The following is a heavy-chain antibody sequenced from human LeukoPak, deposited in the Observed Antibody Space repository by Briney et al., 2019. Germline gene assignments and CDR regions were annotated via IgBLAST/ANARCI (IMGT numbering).Heavy chain of an antibody. CDR2: INPSGGST. Sequence: ASVKVSCKASGYTFTSYYMHWVRQAPGQGLEWMGIINPSGGSTSYAQKFQGRVTMTRDMSTSAVYVELSSLRSEDTAVYYCARDQTYGSGSYYNGFDPWGQGTLVTVSS. V-gene: IGHV1-46*01. CDR1: GYTFTSYY. D-gene: IGHD3-10*01. CDR3: ARDQTYGSGSYYNGFDP. J-gene: IGHJ5*02.